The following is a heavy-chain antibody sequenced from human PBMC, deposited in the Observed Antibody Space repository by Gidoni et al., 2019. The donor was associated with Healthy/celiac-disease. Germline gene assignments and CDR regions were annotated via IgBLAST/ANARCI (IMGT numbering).Heavy chain of an antibody. Sequence: QVQLQQWGAGLLKPSETLSLTCAVYGGSFIGYYWSWIRQPPGKGLEWIGEINHSGSTHYNPSLKSRVTISVDTSKNQFSLKLSSVTAADTAVYYCARAGGAAAGSWFDPWGQGTLVTVSS. J-gene: IGHJ5*02. D-gene: IGHD6-13*01. CDR3: ARAGGAAAGSWFDP. CDR1: GGSFIGYY. CDR2: INHSGST. V-gene: IGHV4-34*01.